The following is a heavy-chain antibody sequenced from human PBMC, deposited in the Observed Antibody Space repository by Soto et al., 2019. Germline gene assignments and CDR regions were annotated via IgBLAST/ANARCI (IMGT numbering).Heavy chain of an antibody. D-gene: IGHD6-19*01. CDR1: GFTFSSYA. CDR2: ISGSGGGT. Sequence: GGSLRLSCAASGFTFSSYAMSWVRQAPGKGLEWVSTISGSGGGTYYADSVKGRFTISRDNSKNTLYLQMNSLRAEDTAVYYCAKMSGRVAVAARGFDPWGQGTLVTVSS. V-gene: IGHV3-23*01. J-gene: IGHJ5*02. CDR3: AKMSGRVAVAARGFDP.